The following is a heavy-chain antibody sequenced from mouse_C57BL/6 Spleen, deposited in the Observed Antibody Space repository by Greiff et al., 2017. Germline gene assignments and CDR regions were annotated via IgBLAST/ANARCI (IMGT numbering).Heavy chain of an antibody. J-gene: IGHJ1*03. CDR1: GYTFTSYW. CDR3: ARGPYYYGSSYWYFDV. D-gene: IGHD1-1*01. V-gene: IGHV1-55*01. Sequence: QVQLQQSGAELVKPGASVKMSCKASGYTFTSYWITWVKQRPGQGLEWIGDIYPGSGSTNYNEKFKSKATLTVDTSSSTAYMQLSSRTSEDSAVFYCARGPYYYGSSYWYFDVWGTGTTVTVSS. CDR2: IYPGSGST.